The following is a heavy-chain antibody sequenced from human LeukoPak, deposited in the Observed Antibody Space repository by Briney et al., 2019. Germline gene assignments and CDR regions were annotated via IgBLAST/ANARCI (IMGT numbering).Heavy chain of an antibody. J-gene: IGHJ4*02. D-gene: IGHD3-10*01. CDR3: ARLSGSGSYFSSVIYFDY. CDR2: INYSGST. V-gene: IGHV4-34*01. Sequence: PSETLSLTCAIYSESFSGYFWSWIRQPPGKGLEWIGEINYSGSTNYNPSLKSRVTISVGTCKNQFSLKLSSVTAADTAVYYCARLSGSGSYFSSVIYFDYWGQGTLVTVSS. CDR1: SESFSGYF.